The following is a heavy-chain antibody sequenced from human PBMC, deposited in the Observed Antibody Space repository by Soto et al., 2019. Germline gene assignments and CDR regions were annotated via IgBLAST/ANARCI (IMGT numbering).Heavy chain of an antibody. CDR3: AKDKGGGSYYYDSSGYYPSFDY. CDR2: ISGSGGST. J-gene: IGHJ4*02. CDR1: GFTFSSYA. D-gene: IGHD3-22*01. Sequence: EVQLLESGGGLVQPGGSLRLSCAASGFTFSSYAMSWVRQAPGKGLEWVSAISGSGGSTYYADSVKGRFTISRDNSKKPLYRQMNSLRAEDTAVYYCAKDKGGGSYYYDSSGYYPSFDYWGQGTLVTVSS. V-gene: IGHV3-23*01.